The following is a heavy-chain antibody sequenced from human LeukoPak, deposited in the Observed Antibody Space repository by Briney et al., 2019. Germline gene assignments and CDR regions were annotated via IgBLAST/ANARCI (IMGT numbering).Heavy chain of an antibody. CDR1: GGSFSGHY. D-gene: IGHD3-22*01. CDR2: INHSGST. CDR3: ARYSSGYYSIDY. J-gene: IGHJ4*02. Sequence: SETLSLTCAVYGGSFSGHYWSWIRQPPGKGLEWIGEINHSGSTNYNPSLKSRVTISVDTSKNQFSLKLSSVTAADTAVYYCARYSSGYYSIDYWGQGTLVTVSS. V-gene: IGHV4-34*01.